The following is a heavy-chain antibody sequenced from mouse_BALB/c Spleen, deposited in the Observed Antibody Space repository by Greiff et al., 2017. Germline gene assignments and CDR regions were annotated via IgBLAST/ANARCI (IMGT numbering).Heavy chain of an antibody. CDR1: GFTFSSYG. CDR3: ARRPYYGNYLYYFDY. CDR2: ISSGGSYT. Sequence: DVMLVESGGDLVKPGGSLKLSCAASGFTFSSYGMSWVRQTPDKRLEWVATISSGGSYTYYPDSVKGRFTISRDNAKNTLYLQMSSLKSEDTAMYYCARRPYYGNYLYYFDYWGQGTTLTVSS. J-gene: IGHJ2*01. V-gene: IGHV5-6*02. D-gene: IGHD2-10*01.